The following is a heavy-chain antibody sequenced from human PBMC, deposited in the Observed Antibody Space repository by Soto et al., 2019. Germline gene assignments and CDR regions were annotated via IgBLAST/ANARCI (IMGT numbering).Heavy chain of an antibody. V-gene: IGHV1-3*01. CDR2: INAGNGNT. J-gene: IGHJ4*02. D-gene: IGHD3-9*01. CDR3: ARDPAYDILTGYYSSYFDY. Sequence: ASVKVSCKAPGYTFTSYAMHWVRQAPGQRLEWMGWINAGNGNTKYSQKFQGRVTITRDTSASTAYMELSSLRSEDTAVYYCARDPAYDILTGYYSSYFDYWGQGTLVTVSS. CDR1: GYTFTSYA.